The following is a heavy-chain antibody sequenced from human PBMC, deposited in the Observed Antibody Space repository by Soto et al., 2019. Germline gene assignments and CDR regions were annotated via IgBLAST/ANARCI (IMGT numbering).Heavy chain of an antibody. D-gene: IGHD6-19*01. CDR3: ARGLITGSHYSGGWYYFDS. Sequence: SETLSLTCAVYGSAFSAYIWTWIRQTPGKGLQWIGQINHSGSASYNPSLKSRVTISVHTSNSQFSLELSSVTAADTAVYYCARGLITGSHYSGGWYYFDSWGQGTQVT. CDR2: INHSGSA. CDR1: GSAFSAYI. V-gene: IGHV4-34*01. J-gene: IGHJ4*02.